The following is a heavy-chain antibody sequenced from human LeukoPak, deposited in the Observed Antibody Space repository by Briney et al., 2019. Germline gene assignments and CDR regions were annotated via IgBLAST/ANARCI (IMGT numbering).Heavy chain of an antibody. Sequence: KPSETLSLTCTVSGGSISSYYWSSIRQPPGTGLEWIGYIYYLWSANYNPSLKSRVTISVDTSKNQFSLKLSSVTAADTAVYYCARLAAAGDGLFDYWGQGTLVTVSS. CDR1: GGSISSYY. J-gene: IGHJ4*02. CDR2: IYYLWSA. V-gene: IGHV4-59*08. CDR3: ARLAAAGDGLFDY. D-gene: IGHD6-13*01.